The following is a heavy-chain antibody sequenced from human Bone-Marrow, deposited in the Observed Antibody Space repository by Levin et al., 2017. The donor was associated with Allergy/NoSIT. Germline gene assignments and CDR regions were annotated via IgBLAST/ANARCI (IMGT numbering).Heavy chain of an antibody. J-gene: IGHJ5*02. V-gene: IGHV1-69*13. CDR1: GASLFTAP. CDR2: IIPVSGTV. D-gene: IGHD2-21*01. Sequence: SVKVSCRVSGASLFTAPISWVRRAPGQGLEWMGEIIPVSGTVTYAEKFEDRVAITADESTRTVYLELHSLRSDDTAIYFCAREARTNTIDWLRRWFDPWGQGTLVTVSS. CDR3: AREARTNTIDWLRRWFDP.